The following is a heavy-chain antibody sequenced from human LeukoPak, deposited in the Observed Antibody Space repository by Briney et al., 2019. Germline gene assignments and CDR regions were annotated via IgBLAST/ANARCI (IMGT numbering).Heavy chain of an antibody. CDR2: FSGSGGNT. D-gene: IGHD6-13*01. Sequence: GGSLRLSCAASGFTFSSFAMSWVRQAPGKGLEWVSSFSGSGGNTYYADSVKGRFTISRDNSKNTLYLQMNSLRAEDTAVYYCTRSSSWSGDYWGQGTLVTVSS. V-gene: IGHV3-23*01. CDR1: GFTFSSFA. CDR3: TRSSSWSGDY. J-gene: IGHJ4*02.